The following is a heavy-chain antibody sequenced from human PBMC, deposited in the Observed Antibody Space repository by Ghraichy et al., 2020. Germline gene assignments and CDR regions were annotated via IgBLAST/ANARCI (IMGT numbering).Heavy chain of an antibody. CDR2: ISPNSGDT. D-gene: IGHD2-15*01. J-gene: IGHJ4*02. V-gene: IGHV1-2*02. Sequence: ASVKVSCKTSGYTFTGNYIHWVRQAPGQGLEWMGWISPNSGDTRYAQTFQGRVTMTRNTSTNIAYMELTGLTSGDTAMYYCVRDRFRWSRFDYWGQGTLVTVSA. CDR3: VRDRFRWSRFDY. CDR1: GYTFTGNY.